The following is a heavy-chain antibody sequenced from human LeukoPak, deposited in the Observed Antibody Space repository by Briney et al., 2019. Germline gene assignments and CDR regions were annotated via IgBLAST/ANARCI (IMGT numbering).Heavy chain of an antibody. CDR1: GGSISSYY. CDR3: AREGSSGWYSFDP. Sequence: SQTLSLTCTVSGGSISSYYWSWIRQPPGKGLEWIGYIYYSGSTNYNPSLKSRVTISVDTSKNQFSLKLSSVTAADTAVYYCAREGSSGWYSFDPWGQGTLVTVSS. CDR2: IYYSGST. V-gene: IGHV4-59*12. J-gene: IGHJ5*02. D-gene: IGHD6-19*01.